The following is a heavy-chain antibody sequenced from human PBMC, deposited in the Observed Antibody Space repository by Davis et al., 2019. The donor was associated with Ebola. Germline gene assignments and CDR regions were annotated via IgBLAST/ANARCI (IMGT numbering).Heavy chain of an antibody. CDR1: GFIFTNFA. Sequence: GESLKISCAASGFIFTNFAMNWVRQAPGKGLEWVSGITGSGTTTFYTDSVKGRFTISRDNSKNTLFLQMSSLRAEDTAVYYCATTLGRGTSSSGGVYWGQGTLVTVSS. V-gene: IGHV3-23*01. J-gene: IGHJ4*02. CDR3: ATTLGRGTSSSGGVY. CDR2: ITGSGTTT. D-gene: IGHD6-6*01.